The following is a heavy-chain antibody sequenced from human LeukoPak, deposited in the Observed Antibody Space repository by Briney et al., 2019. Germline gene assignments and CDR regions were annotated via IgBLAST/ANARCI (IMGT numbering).Heavy chain of an antibody. CDR1: GYTFTSYY. CDR2: IIPILGIA. Sequence: SVKVSCKASGYTFTSYYMHWVRQAPGQGLEWMGRIIPILGIANYAQKFQGRVTITADKSTSTAYMELSSLRSEDTAVYYCARGHGNYDYDILTGYCFDYWGQGTLVTVSS. D-gene: IGHD3-9*01. CDR3: ARGHGNYDYDILTGYCFDY. V-gene: IGHV1-69*04. J-gene: IGHJ4*02.